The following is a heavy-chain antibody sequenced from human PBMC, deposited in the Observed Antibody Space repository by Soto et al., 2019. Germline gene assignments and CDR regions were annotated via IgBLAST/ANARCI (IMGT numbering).Heavy chain of an antibody. CDR3: ARLYGDYTNEAFDI. Sequence: QVPLVQSGAEVKKPGASVKVSCKASGYTFTNYNINWVRQVTGQGLEWMGWMNPNSGDTGFAQKFQGRLTMTRNTSISTAYMELSSLRSKDTALYYCARLYGDYTNEAFDIWGQGTMVTVSS. D-gene: IGHD4-17*01. CDR1: GYTFTNYN. CDR2: MNPNSGDT. V-gene: IGHV1-8*01. J-gene: IGHJ3*02.